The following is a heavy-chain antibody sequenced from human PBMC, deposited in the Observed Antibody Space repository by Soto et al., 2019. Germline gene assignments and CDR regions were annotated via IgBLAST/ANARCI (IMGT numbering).Heavy chain of an antibody. V-gene: IGHV4-61*01. Sequence: PSETLSLTGTVSGGSVSSGSYYWSWIRQPPGKGLEWIGYIYYSGSTNYNPSLKSRVTISVDTSTNQFSLKLSSVTAADTAVYYCARGSSGYDGEYYYYYYGMDVWGQGTTVTVSS. CDR1: GGSVSSGSYY. CDR3: ARGSSGYDGEYYYYYYGMDV. J-gene: IGHJ6*02. D-gene: IGHD3-22*01. CDR2: IYYSGST.